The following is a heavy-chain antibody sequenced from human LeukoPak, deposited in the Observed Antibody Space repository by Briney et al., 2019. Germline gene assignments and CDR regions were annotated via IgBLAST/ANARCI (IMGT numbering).Heavy chain of an antibody. V-gene: IGHV1-2*02. Sequence: ASVKVSCTASGYTFTGHYMHWVRQAPGQGLEWMGWINPNSGGTNYAQKFQGRVTMTRDTSISTAYMELSRLRSDDTAVYYCARVSGDGYSNYWGQGTLVTVSS. CDR3: ARVSGDGYSNY. CDR2: INPNSGGT. CDR1: GYTFTGHY. J-gene: IGHJ4*02. D-gene: IGHD5-24*01.